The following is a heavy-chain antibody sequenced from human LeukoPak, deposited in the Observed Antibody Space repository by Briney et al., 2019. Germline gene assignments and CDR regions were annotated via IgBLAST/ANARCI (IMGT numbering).Heavy chain of an antibody. V-gene: IGHV3-66*01. J-gene: IGHJ4*02. CDR2: IYSGGST. D-gene: IGHD5-24*01. CDR1: GFTVSSNY. Sequence: PGGSLRLSCAASGFTVSSNYMSWVRQAPGKGLEWVLVIYSGGSTYYADSVKGRFTITRDNSKNTLYLQMNSLRAEDTAVYYCARDFGKGRDGIDYWGQGTLVTVSS. CDR3: ARDFGKGRDGIDY.